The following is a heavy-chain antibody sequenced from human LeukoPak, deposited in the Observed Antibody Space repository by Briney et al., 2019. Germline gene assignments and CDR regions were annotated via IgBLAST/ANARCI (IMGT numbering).Heavy chain of an antibody. Sequence: PGGSLRLSCAASGSTFSSYGMHWVRQAPGKGLEWVAVIWYDGSNKYYADSVKGRFTISRDNSKNTLYLQMNSLRAEDTAVYYCAKDQGMKPFPYYFDYWGQGTLVTVSS. J-gene: IGHJ4*02. CDR1: GSTFSSYG. CDR2: IWYDGSNK. D-gene: IGHD6-13*01. CDR3: AKDQGMKPFPYYFDY. V-gene: IGHV3-33*06.